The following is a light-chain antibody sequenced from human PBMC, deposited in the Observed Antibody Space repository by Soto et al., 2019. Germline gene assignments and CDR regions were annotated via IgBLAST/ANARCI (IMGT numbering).Light chain of an antibody. J-gene: IGKJ2*01. V-gene: IGKV3-15*01. CDR2: GVS. CDR3: QQYETWPRT. Sequence: TVMTQSPATLSVSPGDTATLSCRSSQNVHINLAWYQQKPGQAPTLLIYGVSARAPGVPARFSGTGSGTEFTLTIHNLQSEDFGIYYCQQYETWPRTFGQGTKVAIQ. CDR1: QNVHIN.